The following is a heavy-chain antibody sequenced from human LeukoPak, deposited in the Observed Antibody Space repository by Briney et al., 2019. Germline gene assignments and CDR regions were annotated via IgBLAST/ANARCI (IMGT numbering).Heavy chain of an antibody. CDR1: GGSFSGYY. V-gene: IGHV4-34*01. CDR3: ARAWYSSSWLDY. CDR2: INHSGST. Sequence: PSETLSLTCAVYGGSFSGYYWSWIRQPPGKGLEWIGEINHSGSTNYNPSLKSRVTISVGTSKNQFSLKLSSVTAADTAVYYCARAWYSSSWLDYWGQGTLVTVSS. D-gene: IGHD6-13*01. J-gene: IGHJ4*02.